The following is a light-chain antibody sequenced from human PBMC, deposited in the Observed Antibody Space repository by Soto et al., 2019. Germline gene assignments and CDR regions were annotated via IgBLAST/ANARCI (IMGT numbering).Light chain of an antibody. CDR2: GAS. V-gene: IGKV3-15*01. J-gene: IGKJ4*01. Sequence: EIVMTQSPATLSVSPGERATLSCRASQSVSTKLAWYQQKPGQAPRLLIYGASTRATGIPARFSGSGSGTEFTLTINSLQSEDFAVYYCQQYDNWLTFGGGTKVDIK. CDR1: QSVSTK. CDR3: QQYDNWLT.